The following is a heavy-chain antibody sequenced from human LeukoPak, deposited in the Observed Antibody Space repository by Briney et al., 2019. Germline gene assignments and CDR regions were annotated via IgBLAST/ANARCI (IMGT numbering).Heavy chain of an antibody. CDR2: TNSDGSSI. CDR1: GFTFSSYW. V-gene: IGHV3-74*01. CDR3: ARGQRYADY. Sequence: PGGSLRLSCAASGFTFSSYWMYWVRQAPGKGLVWVSRTNSDGSSIRHADSVKGRFTISRDNAKNTLYLQMNSLSLEDTAVYYCARGQRYADYWGQGTLVTVCS. D-gene: IGHD1-1*01. J-gene: IGHJ4*02.